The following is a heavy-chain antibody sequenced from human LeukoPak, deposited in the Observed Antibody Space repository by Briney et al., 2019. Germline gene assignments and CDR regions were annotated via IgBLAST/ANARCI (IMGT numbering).Heavy chain of an antibody. Sequence: GASVKVSCKASGYTFTSYDISWVRQAPGQGLEWMGGIIPIFGTANYAQKFQGRVTITADESTSTAYMELSSLRSEDTAVYYCARAHLDYMGRYYYMDVWGKGTTVTVSS. J-gene: IGHJ6*03. D-gene: IGHD4-11*01. V-gene: IGHV1-69*13. CDR1: GYTFTSYD. CDR3: ARAHLDYMGRYYYMDV. CDR2: IIPIFGTA.